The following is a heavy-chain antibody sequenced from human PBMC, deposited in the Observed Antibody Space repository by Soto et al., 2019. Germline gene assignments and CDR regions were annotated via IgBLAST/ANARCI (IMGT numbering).Heavy chain of an antibody. D-gene: IGHD5-18*01. CDR2: IYSGGST. CDR1: GVTVSSNY. Sequence: EVQLVESGGGLVQPGGSLRLSCAASGVTVSSNYMSWVRQAPGKGLEWVSVIYSGGSTYYADSVKGRFTISRDNSKNTGYLQMSSLRAGETAVYYCGGHGYNDGGGYFDCWGQGSLVSVSS. J-gene: IGHJ4*02. V-gene: IGHV3-66*04. CDR3: GGHGYNDGGGYFDC.